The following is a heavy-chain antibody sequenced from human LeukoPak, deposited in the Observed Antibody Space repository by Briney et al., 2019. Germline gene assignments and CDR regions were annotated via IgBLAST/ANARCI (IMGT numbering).Heavy chain of an antibody. V-gene: IGHV3-23*01. CDR3: AKVALSSSWYGGQYYFDY. CDR1: GFTFSSYA. CDR2: ISGSGGST. D-gene: IGHD6-13*01. Sequence: GGSLRLSFAASGFTFSSYAMSWVRQPPWKGLEWVSAISGSGGSTYYADSLKGRFTISRDNSKNTLYLQMNSLTAEDTAVYYCAKVALSSSWYGGQYYFDYWGQGTLVTVSS. J-gene: IGHJ4*02.